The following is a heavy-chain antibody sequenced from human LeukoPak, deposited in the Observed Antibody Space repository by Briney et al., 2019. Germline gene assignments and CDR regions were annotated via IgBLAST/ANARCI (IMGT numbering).Heavy chain of an antibody. Sequence: ASVKVSCKASGYTFTGYYMHWVRQAPGQGLEWMGWINPKSGVTNVSQKFQGRVTMTRDTSTSTAYMELSRLGSDDTAVYYCARGGDVIVPPATILRYWGQGTLVTVSS. CDR1: GYTFTGYY. V-gene: IGHV1-2*02. CDR2: INPKSGVT. J-gene: IGHJ4*02. CDR3: ARGGDVIVPPATILRY. D-gene: IGHD2-2*01.